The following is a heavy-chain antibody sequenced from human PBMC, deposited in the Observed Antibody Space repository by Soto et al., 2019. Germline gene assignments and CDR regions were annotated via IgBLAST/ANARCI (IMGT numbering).Heavy chain of an antibody. CDR2: IYSGGST. D-gene: IGHD2-2*01. CDR1: GFNVSSNY. CDR3: ARDSVVVPAATDAFDI. J-gene: IGHJ3*02. Sequence: PGGSMRLSCAASGFNVSSNYRSWVRQATGKGLEWVSVIYSGGSTYYADSVKGRFTISRDNSKNTLYLQMNSLRAEDTAVYYCARDSVVVPAATDAFDIWGQGTMVTVSS. V-gene: IGHV3-66*01.